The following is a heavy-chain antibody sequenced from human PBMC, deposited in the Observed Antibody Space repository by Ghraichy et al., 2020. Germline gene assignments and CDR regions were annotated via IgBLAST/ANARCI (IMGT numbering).Heavy chain of an antibody. V-gene: IGHV1-2*02. Sequence: ASVKVSCKASGYTFTGYYMHWVRQAPGQGLEWMGWINPNSGGTNYAQKFQGRVTMTRDTSISTAYMELSRLRSDDTAVYYCAKDCSSTSCYEFGDYWGQGTLVTVSS. CDR3: AKDCSSTSCYEFGDY. D-gene: IGHD2-2*01. CDR2: INPNSGGT. J-gene: IGHJ4*02. CDR1: GYTFTGYY.